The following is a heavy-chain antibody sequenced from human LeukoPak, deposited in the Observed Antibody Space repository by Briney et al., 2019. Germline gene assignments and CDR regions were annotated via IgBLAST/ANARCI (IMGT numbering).Heavy chain of an antibody. D-gene: IGHD3-22*01. CDR3: ARRGDSRGYYDAFDI. J-gene: IGHJ3*02. Sequence: PGGSLRLSCTASGITFSSYNMHWVRQPTGKGLEWVSAVGTAGDTYYPGSVKGRFTISRENAKNSLYLQMNSLRAGDTAVYYCARRGDSRGYYDAFDIWGQGTMVTVSS. V-gene: IGHV3-13*01. CDR2: VGTAGDT. CDR1: GITFSSYN.